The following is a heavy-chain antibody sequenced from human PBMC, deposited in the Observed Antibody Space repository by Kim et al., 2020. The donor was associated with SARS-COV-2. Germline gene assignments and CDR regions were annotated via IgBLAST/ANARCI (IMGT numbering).Heavy chain of an antibody. Sequence: GESLKISCKGSGYRFTNYWIGWVRQMPGKGLEWMGIIYPDDSDVRYTPSFHGQVTISVDKYISTDYLQCNSLKPSDTAMYYCSVPRPAVDGTTWGQGTLVTV. V-gene: IGHV5-51*01. CDR1: GYRFTNYW. J-gene: IGHJ3*01. CDR2: IYPDDSDV. CDR3: SVPRPAVDGTT. D-gene: IGHD6-13*01.